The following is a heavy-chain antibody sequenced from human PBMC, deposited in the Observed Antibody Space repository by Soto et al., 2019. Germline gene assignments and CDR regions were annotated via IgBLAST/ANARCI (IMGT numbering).Heavy chain of an antibody. CDR2: IHYSATT. Sequence: QVQLQEWGPGLVKPSQTLSLTCTVSGGSISSGDYFWSWVRQTPGKGLEWIGYIHYSATTYYNPSLRSRVAMSVDTSKNQISLKLSSVIAADTAVYYCARGGYCSGGRCYNWFDPWGQGTLVTVSS. CDR3: ARGGYCSGGRCYNWFDP. J-gene: IGHJ5*02. D-gene: IGHD2-15*01. V-gene: IGHV4-30-4*01. CDR1: GGSISSGDYF.